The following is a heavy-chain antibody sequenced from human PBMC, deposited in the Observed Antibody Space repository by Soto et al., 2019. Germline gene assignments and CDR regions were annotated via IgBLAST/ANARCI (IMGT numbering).Heavy chain of an antibody. CDR1: GFIFSEYG. J-gene: IGHJ6*01. D-gene: IGHD1-1*01. Sequence: QVQLVESGGAVVQPGRSLRLSCGASGFIFSEYGMHWVRQAPGKGLEWVAVIYYDGSNEHYSESVRGRFTISRDNSKNMLYLDMNSLRAEDTAIYYCARWWNDEEWVETMDVWGQGTTVTISS. CDR3: ARWWNDEEWVETMDV. V-gene: IGHV3-33*01. CDR2: IYYDGSNE.